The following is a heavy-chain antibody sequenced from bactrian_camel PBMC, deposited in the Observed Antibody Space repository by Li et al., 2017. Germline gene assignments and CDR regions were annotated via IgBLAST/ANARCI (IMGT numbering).Heavy chain of an antibody. J-gene: IGHJ4*01. CDR1: GYTSTTNC. Sequence: HVQLVESGGGSVQAGGSLRLSCAASGYTSTTNCMGWFRQAPGKEREIVAATYTALNRTHYVDSVKGRFTISQDNVNNTVYLQMSSLKPEDTAVYYCAADLVTEEPSLVEREYYYWGQGTQVTVS. CDR2: TYTALNRT. V-gene: IGHV3-3*01. D-gene: IGHD1*01. CDR3: AADLVTEEPSLVEREYYY.